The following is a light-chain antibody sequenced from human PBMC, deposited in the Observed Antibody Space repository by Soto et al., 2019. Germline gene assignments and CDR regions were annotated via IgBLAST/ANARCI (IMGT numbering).Light chain of an antibody. J-gene: IGLJ1*01. CDR2: DVS. CDR3: CSYTSSSTPWV. CDR1: SSDVGGYNY. Sequence: LTQPASVSGSPGQSITISCTGTSSDVGGYNYVSWYQQHPGKAPKLMIYDVSDRPSGVSNRFSASKSGNTASLTISGLQAEDEADYYCCSYTSSSTPWVFGTGTKVTV. V-gene: IGLV2-14*03.